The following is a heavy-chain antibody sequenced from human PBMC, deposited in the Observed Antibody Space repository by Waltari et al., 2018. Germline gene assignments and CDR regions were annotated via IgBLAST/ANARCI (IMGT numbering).Heavy chain of an antibody. CDR3: ARVGVPVAIQGRYYYYNYIDV. D-gene: IGHD2-2*02. V-gene: IGHV4-39*07. Sequence: QLQESGPGLVKASETLSLTCSLSGDSLSSGAYYWGWIRQPPGKGLEWIGSIGTFSFGGRPTYNPSLRSRLTISADTSKNHFSLRLNSLTAADTAVYYCARVGVPVAIQGRYYYYNYIDVWGTGTRVTIS. J-gene: IGHJ6*03. CDR2: IGTFSFGGRP. CDR1: GDSLSSGAYY.